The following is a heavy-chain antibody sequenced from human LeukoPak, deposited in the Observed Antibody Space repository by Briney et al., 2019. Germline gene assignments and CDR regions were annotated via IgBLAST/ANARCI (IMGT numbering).Heavy chain of an antibody. Sequence: PGGSLRLSCAASGFTFDDYAMHWVRQAPGKGLEWVSGISWNSGSIGYADSVKGRFTISRDNAKNSLYLQMNSPRAEDTAVYYCAKIPAPGGGYYGSGIDYWGQGTLVTVSS. CDR2: ISWNSGSI. D-gene: IGHD3-10*01. CDR3: AKIPAPGGGYYGSGIDY. V-gene: IGHV3-9*01. J-gene: IGHJ4*02. CDR1: GFTFDDYA.